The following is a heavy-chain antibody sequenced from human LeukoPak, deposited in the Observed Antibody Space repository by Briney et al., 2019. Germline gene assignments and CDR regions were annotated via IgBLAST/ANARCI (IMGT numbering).Heavy chain of an antibody. J-gene: IGHJ6*03. CDR3: ARDTRADCSGGSCYPLYHYYYMDV. CDR2: IIPIFGTA. Sequence: ASVKVSCKASGGTFSSYAISWVRQAPGQGLEWMGRIIPIFGTANYAQKFQGRVTITTDESTSTAYMELSSLRSEDTAVYYCARDTRADCSGGSCYPLYHYYYMDVWGKGTTVTVSS. CDR1: GGTFSSYA. V-gene: IGHV1-69*05. D-gene: IGHD2-15*01.